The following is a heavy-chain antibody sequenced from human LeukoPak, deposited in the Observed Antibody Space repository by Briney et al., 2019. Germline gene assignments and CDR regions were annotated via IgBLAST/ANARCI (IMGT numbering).Heavy chain of an antibody. CDR2: INTGGSST. J-gene: IGHJ4*02. CDR1: GFTFSSYW. CDR3: ARSNRADDY. D-gene: IGHD1-14*01. V-gene: IGHV3-74*01. Sequence: GGSLRLSCAASGFTFSSYWMHWVRQVPGKGLVWVSRINTGGSSTTYADSVKGRFTISRDNAKNTLYLQMNSLRAEDTAVYYCARSNRADDYWGQGTLVTVSS.